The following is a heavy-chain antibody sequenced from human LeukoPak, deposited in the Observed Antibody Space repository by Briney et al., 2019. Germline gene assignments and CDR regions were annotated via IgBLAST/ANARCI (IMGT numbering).Heavy chain of an antibody. CDR3: ARGDAYASLAV. V-gene: IGHV3-21*01. Sequence: GGSLRLSCAASGFTFSSDRMSWVRQAPGKGLEWVASISSSSSCIYYADSVKVRFTISRDNAKNSLYLQINRLRDEDKAVSYCARGDAYASLAVWGKGTTVTVSS. CDR1: GFTFSSDR. J-gene: IGHJ6*04. CDR2: ISSSSSCI. D-gene: IGHD5-24*01.